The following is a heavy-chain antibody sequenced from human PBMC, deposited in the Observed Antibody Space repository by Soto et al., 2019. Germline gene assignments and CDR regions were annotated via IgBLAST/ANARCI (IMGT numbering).Heavy chain of an antibody. V-gene: IGHV1-18*01. D-gene: IGHD3-16*02. CDR1: GYSFTSYG. J-gene: IGHJ1*01. CDR3: ARAPLIVTAASRLRVLAY. Sequence: ASVKVSCKASGYSFTSYGISWVRQAPGQGLEWMGWVSGYTFDTIYVQKFQGRVTMTTDTSTSTAHMELRSLTYDDTAVYYCARAPLIVTAASRLRVLAYCGQGSQVPGSS. CDR2: VSGYTFDT.